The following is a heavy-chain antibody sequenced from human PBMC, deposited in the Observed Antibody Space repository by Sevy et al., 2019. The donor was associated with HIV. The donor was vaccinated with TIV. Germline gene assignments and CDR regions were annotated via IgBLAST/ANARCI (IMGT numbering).Heavy chain of an antibody. CDR2: IYYSGST. J-gene: IGHJ6*03. CDR3: ARRGSGWYEDHYYYYMDV. D-gene: IGHD6-19*01. CDR1: GGSISSYY. V-gene: IGHV4-59*08. Sequence: SETLSLTCTVSGGSISSYYWSWIRQPPGKGLEWIGYIYYSGSTNYNPSLKSRVTISVDTSKNQFSLKLSSVTAADTAVYYCARRGSGWYEDHYYYYMDVWGKGTTVTVSS.